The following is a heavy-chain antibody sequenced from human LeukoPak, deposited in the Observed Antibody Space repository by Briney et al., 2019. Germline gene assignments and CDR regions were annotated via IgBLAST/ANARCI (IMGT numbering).Heavy chain of an antibody. Sequence: GRSLRLSCAASGFTFSSYGMHWVRQAPGKGLEWVSAISGSGGSTYYADSVKGRFTISRDNSKNTLYLQMNSLRAEDTAVYYCAKGLDITMIVVVILPCFDYWGQGTLVTVSS. D-gene: IGHD3-22*01. CDR2: ISGSGGST. CDR3: AKGLDITMIVVVILPCFDY. V-gene: IGHV3-23*01. J-gene: IGHJ4*02. CDR1: GFTFSSYG.